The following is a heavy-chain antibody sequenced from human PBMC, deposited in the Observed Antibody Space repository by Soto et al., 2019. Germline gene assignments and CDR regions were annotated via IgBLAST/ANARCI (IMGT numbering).Heavy chain of an antibody. CDR1: XGTFSSYA. D-gene: IGHD5-12*01. Sequence: VQSGAEVKKPGSSVKVSXXXXXGTFSSYAISXXXXXXXXXVXWMGGIIPIFGTVNYAQKFQGRVTITADESTSTAYMELSSLRSEDTAVYYCARGRYGGYAGDYWGQGTLVTVSS. CDR2: IIPIFGTV. CDR3: ARGRYGGYAGDY. J-gene: IGHJ4*02. V-gene: IGHV1-69*01.